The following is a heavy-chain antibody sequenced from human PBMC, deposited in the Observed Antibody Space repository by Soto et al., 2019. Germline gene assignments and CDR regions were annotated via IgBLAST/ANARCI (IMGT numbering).Heavy chain of an antibody. CDR2: ISYDGSNK. Sequence: HPRGSLRLSCSASGFTFSIYSMHWVRQDPGKGLGRVAVISYDGSNKYYADSVKGRFTISRDNSKNTLYLQMNSLRAEDTAVYYCAKDGILYCRGLCYFVNGGQGTLVNVFS. CDR1: GFTFSIYS. D-gene: IGHD2-15*01. V-gene: IGHV3-30*18. CDR3: AKDGILYCRGLCYFVN. J-gene: IGHJ4*02.